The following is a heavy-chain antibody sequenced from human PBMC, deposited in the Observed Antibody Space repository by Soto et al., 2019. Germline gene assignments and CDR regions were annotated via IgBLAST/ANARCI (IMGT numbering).Heavy chain of an antibody. CDR1: CVSIHNSHSF. D-gene: IGHD2-15*01. J-gene: IGHJ5*02. Sequence: SETLSLTCAFSCVSIHNSHSFWGWIRQPPGKGLEFIGSFYHSGGSYYNPSLKGRVTISVDTSNNQISLRVNSVTAADTAVYYCGRVVEGATRHTDSDSWGQGMLVTVLL. CDR2: FYHSGGS. V-gene: IGHV4-39*02. CDR3: GRVVEGATRHTDSDS.